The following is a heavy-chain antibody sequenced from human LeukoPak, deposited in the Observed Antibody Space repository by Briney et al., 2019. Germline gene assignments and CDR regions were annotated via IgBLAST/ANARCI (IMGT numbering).Heavy chain of an antibody. CDR3: ARVGGATYTWNDYDPAFDI. Sequence: GGSLRLSCAASGVTFSSYSMNWVRQAPGEGVEWVSSISSSSSYIYYADSVRGGFTISRDNAKNSLYLQMNSLRADDTAVYYSARVGGATYTWNDYDPAFDIWGQGTMVTVSS. D-gene: IGHD1-1*01. CDR1: GVTFSSYS. J-gene: IGHJ3*02. V-gene: IGHV3-21*01. CDR2: ISSSSSYI.